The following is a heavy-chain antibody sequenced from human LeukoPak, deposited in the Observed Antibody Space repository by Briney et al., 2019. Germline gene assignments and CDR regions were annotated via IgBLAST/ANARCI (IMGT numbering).Heavy chain of an antibody. D-gene: IGHD6-19*01. J-gene: IGHJ4*02. Sequence: GGSLRLSCAASGFTFSSYGMHWVRQAPGKGLEWVAVISYDGSNKYYADSVKGRFTISRDNSKNTLYLQMNSLRAEDTAVYYCAKPQLHSSGWYVFDCWGQGTLVTVSS. CDR3: AKPQLHSSGWYVFDC. CDR1: GFTFSSYG. V-gene: IGHV3-30*18. CDR2: ISYDGSNK.